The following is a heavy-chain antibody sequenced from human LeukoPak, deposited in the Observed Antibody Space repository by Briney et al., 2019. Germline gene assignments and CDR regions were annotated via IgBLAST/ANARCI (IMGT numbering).Heavy chain of an antibody. CDR3: ASTKGQWLVPVPDYFDY. D-gene: IGHD6-19*01. V-gene: IGHV4-39*01. CDR2: IYYSGST. Sequence: SETLSLTCTVYGGSISSSSYYWGWIRQPPGKGLEWIGSIYYSGSTYYNPSLKSRVTISVDTSKNQFSLKLSSVTAADTAVYYCASTKGQWLVPVPDYFDYWGQGTLVTVSS. CDR1: GGSISSSSYY. J-gene: IGHJ4*02.